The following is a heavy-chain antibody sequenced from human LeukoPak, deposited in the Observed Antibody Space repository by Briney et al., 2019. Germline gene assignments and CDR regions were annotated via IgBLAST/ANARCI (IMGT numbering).Heavy chain of an antibody. CDR3: AGGLGYCTNGVCTIDY. CDR1: GGTFSSYA. V-gene: IGHV1-69*01. D-gene: IGHD2-8*01. Sequence: GGSLRLSCAASGGTFSSYAISWVRQAPGQGLEWMGGIIPIFGTANYAQKFQGRVTITADESTSTAYMELSSLRSEDTAVYYCAGGLGYCTNGVCTIDYWGQGTLVTVSS. CDR2: IIPIFGTA. J-gene: IGHJ4*02.